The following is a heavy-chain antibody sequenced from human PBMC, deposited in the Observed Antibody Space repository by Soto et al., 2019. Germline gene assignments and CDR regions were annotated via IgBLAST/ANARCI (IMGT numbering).Heavy chain of an antibody. D-gene: IGHD6-19*01. V-gene: IGHV3-53*01. CDR2: IYSGGST. CDR1: GFTVSSNY. CDR3: ARVPRGLVPWFDP. J-gene: IGHJ5*02. Sequence: PGGSLRLSCAASGFTVSSNYMSWVRQAPGKGLEWVSVIYSGGSTYYADSVKGRFTISRDNSKNTLYLQMNSLRAEDTAVYYCARVPRGLVPWFDPWGQGTLVTVSS.